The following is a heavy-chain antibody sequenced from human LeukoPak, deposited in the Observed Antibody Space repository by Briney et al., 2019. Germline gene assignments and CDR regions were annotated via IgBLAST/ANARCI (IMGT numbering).Heavy chain of an antibody. CDR2: IYHTGST. CDR1: GGSISSYY. CDR3: ARRGRNSSGWQDYL. J-gene: IGHJ4*02. D-gene: IGHD6-25*01. Sequence: SETLSLTCTVSGGSISSYYWSWIRQPPGKGLEWIANIYHTGSTNYNPSLSSRVTISIDTAKNQFSLKLTSVAAADTAVYYCARRGRNSSGWQDYLWGQGTLVTVSS. V-gene: IGHV4-59*01.